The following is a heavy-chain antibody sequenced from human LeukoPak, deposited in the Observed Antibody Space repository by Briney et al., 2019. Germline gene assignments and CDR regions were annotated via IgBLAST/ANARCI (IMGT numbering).Heavy chain of an antibody. J-gene: IGHJ4*02. V-gene: IGHV4-59*08. CDR3: ARHRRRGSYSDY. CDR1: GGSISSYY. D-gene: IGHD1-26*01. Sequence: SETLSLTCTVSGGSISSYYWSWIRQPPGKGLEWIGYIYYSGSTNYNPSLKSRVTISVDTSNNQFSLKVISVTAADTAVYYCARHRRRGSYSDYWGQGTLVTVSS. CDR2: IYYSGST.